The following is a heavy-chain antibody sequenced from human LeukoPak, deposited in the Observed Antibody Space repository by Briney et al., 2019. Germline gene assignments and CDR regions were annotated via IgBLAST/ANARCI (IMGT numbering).Heavy chain of an antibody. D-gene: IGHD5-18*01. CDR1: GYIFTSYG. Sequence: ASVKVSCKASGYIFTSYGISWVRQAPGQGLEWMGWISAYNGNTNYAQKLQGRVTMTTDTSTSTAYMELRSLRSDDTAVYYCARRGIHVIPGGVDYWGQGTLVTVSS. CDR2: ISAYNGNT. CDR3: ARRGIHVIPGGVDY. V-gene: IGHV1-18*01. J-gene: IGHJ4*02.